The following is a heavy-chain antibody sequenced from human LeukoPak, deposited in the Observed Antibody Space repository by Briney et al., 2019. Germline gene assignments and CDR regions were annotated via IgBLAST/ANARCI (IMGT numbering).Heavy chain of an antibody. Sequence: GGSLRLSCAASGFTFSSYAMHWVRQAPGKGLEWVAVISYDGSNKYYADSVKGRFTISRDNSKNTLYLQMNSLRAEDTAVYYCARWFDEQLVLRYYFDYWGQGTLVTVSS. CDR2: ISYDGSNK. CDR3: ARWFDEQLVLRYYFDY. CDR1: GFTFSSYA. J-gene: IGHJ4*02. D-gene: IGHD6-6*01. V-gene: IGHV3-30-3*01.